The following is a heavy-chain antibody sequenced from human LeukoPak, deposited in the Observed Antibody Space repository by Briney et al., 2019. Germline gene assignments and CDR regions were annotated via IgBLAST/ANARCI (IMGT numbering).Heavy chain of an antibody. V-gene: IGHV1-2*02. Sequence: ASVKVSCKASGYTFTGYYIHWVRQAPGQGLEWMGWINLNSGGTNYAQKFQDRGTITRDTAISTDYMELSRLRFDDTALYYCARSPHILTGENFDYWGQGTLVTVSS. CDR1: GYTFTGYY. J-gene: IGHJ4*02. CDR2: INLNSGGT. D-gene: IGHD3-9*01. CDR3: ARSPHILTGENFDY.